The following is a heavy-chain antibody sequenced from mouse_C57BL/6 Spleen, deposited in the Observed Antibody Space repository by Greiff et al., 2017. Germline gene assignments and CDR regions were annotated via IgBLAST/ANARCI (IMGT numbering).Heavy chain of an antibody. CDR1: GYTFTSYW. J-gene: IGHJ4*01. V-gene: IGHV1-64*01. CDR3: ARGITTVVAPYAMDY. D-gene: IGHD1-1*01. CDR2: IHPNSGST. Sequence: QVQLQQPGAELVKPGASVKLSCKASGYTFTSYWMHWVKQRPGQGLEWIGMIHPNSGSTNYNEKFKSKATLTVDKSSSTAYMQLSILTSEDSAVYYCARGITTVVAPYAMDYWGQGTSVTVSS.